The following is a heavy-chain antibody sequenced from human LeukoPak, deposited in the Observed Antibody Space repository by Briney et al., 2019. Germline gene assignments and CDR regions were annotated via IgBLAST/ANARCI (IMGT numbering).Heavy chain of an antibody. D-gene: IGHD4-11*01. CDR1: GGTFSSYA. V-gene: IGHV1-69*13. J-gene: IGHJ6*03. Sequence: AVKVSCKASGGTFSSYAISWVRQAPGQGLEWMGGIIPIFGTANYAQKFQGRVTITADESTSTAYMELSSLRSEDTAVYYCARVPTVTIYYYYYYMDVWGKGTTVTVSS. CDR2: IIPIFGTA. CDR3: ARVPTVTIYYYYYYMDV.